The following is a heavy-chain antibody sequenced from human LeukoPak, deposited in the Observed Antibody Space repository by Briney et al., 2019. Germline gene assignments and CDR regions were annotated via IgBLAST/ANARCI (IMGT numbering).Heavy chain of an antibody. CDR2: IDSDGSGT. J-gene: IGHJ6*02. D-gene: IGHD5-12*01. CDR3: ARDAGNSGYGMDV. Sequence: GGSLRLSCSASGLTLSGYWMHWVRQIPGKGLVWVSRIDSDGSGTSYADSVKGRFTISRDSAKNSLYLQMSSLRDEDTAVYYCARDAGNSGYGMDVWGQGTTVTVSS. CDR1: GLTLSGYW. V-gene: IGHV3-74*01.